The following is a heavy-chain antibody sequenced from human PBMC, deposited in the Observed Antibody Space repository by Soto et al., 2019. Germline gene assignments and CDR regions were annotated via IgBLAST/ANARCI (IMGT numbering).Heavy chain of an antibody. Sequence: SETLSLTCTVSGGSMSGYYCSWIRQPPGKGLEYIGYIFYTGSTSYNASLTSRVTISLDTPNNQISLKLKSVTAADTAVYYCARSGHSFGGVVWGQGVLVTVSS. CDR3: ARSGHSFGGVV. V-gene: IGHV4-59*01. CDR1: GGSMSGYY. D-gene: IGHD3-16*01. CDR2: IFYTGST. J-gene: IGHJ4*02.